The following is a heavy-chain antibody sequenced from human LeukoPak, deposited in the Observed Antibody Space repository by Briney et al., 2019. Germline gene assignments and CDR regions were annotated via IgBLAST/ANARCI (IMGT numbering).Heavy chain of an antibody. CDR1: GFTFSTYG. CDR2: IRYDGNNK. Sequence: GRSLRLSCAASGFTFSTYGMHWGRQAPGKGLEWVAVIRYDGNNKFYVDSVRGRFTISRDNSKNTLYLQMNSLRAEDTAVYYCARAYYSDITDYPYIGYWGQGVLVTVSS. CDR3: ARAYYSDITDYPYIGY. V-gene: IGHV3-33*01. D-gene: IGHD3-22*01. J-gene: IGHJ4*02.